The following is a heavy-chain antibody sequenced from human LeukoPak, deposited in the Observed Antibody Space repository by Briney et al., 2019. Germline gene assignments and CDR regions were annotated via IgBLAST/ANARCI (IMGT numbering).Heavy chain of an antibody. V-gene: IGHV3-53*01. CDR2: LYPDGRT. D-gene: IGHD3-10*01. Sequence: GGSLRLSCAASGFAVSSNYMNWVRQAPGKGLGWVSGLYPDGRTYYGDSVKGRFTISRDISKNTLFLQMTSLRAEDTAVYYCAKVKGWYGEGYFDYWGQGNLVTVSS. J-gene: IGHJ4*02. CDR1: GFAVSSNY. CDR3: AKVKGWYGEGYFDY.